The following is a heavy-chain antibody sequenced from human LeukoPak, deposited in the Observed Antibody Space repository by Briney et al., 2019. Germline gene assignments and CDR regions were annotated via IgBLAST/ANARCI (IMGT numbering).Heavy chain of an antibody. CDR1: GGSFSGYY. CDR2: INHSGST. V-gene: IGHV4-34*01. J-gene: IGHJ4*02. Sequence: PSETLSLTCAVYGGSFSGYYWSWIRQPPGKGLEWIGEINHSGSTNYNPSLKSRVTISVDTSKNQFSLKLSSVTAADTAVYYCARDLDGDYETGNYWGQGTLVTVSS. CDR3: ARDLDGDYETGNY. D-gene: IGHD4-17*01.